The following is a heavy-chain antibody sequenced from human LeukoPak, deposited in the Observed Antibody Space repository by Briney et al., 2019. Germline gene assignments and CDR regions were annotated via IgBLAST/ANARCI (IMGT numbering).Heavy chain of an antibody. J-gene: IGHJ3*02. Sequence: GRSLRLSCAASGFTFNSYAMHWVRQAPGKGLEWVAVILYDGSNKYYADSVKGRFTISRDNSKNTLYLQMNSLRPEDTAVYYCARDVIYYYDIRRFFGDAFDIWGQGTMVTVSS. V-gene: IGHV3-30*04. CDR2: ILYDGSNK. CDR3: ARDVIYYYDIRRFFGDAFDI. D-gene: IGHD3-22*01. CDR1: GFTFNSYA.